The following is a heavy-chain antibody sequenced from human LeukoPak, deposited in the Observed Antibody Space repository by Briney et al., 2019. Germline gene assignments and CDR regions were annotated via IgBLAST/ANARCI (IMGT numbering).Heavy chain of an antibody. V-gene: IGHV3-30*02. J-gene: IGHJ4*02. CDR3: ARDHYYDSSGYYDY. CDR1: GFTFSSYG. Sequence: PGGSLRLSCAASGFTFSSYGMHWVRQAPGKGLEWVAFIRYDGSNKYYADSVKGRFTISRDNAKNSLYLQMNSLRAEDTALYYCARDHYYDSSGYYDYWGQGTLVTVSS. CDR2: IRYDGSNK. D-gene: IGHD3-22*01.